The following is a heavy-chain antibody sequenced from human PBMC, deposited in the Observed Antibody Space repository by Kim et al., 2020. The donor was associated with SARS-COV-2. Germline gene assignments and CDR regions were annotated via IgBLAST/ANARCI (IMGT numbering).Heavy chain of an antibody. Sequence: GSGGSTYYADHVKGRFTISRDNSKNTLYLQMNSLRAEDTAVYYCASYDYWGQGTLVTVSS. CDR2: GSGGST. V-gene: IGHV3-23*01. CDR3: ASYDY. J-gene: IGHJ4*02.